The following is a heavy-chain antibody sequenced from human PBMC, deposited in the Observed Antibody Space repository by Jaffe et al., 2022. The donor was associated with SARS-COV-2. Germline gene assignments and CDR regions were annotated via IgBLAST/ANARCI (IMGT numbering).Heavy chain of an antibody. J-gene: IGHJ5*02. D-gene: IGHD6-19*01. CDR1: GFTVSSKQ. Sequence: DVQLVESGGGLIQPGGSLRLSCAASGFTVSSKQMSWVRQAPGKGLEWVSVIHSGGSTFYGDSVKGRFIISRDNSENTLYLQMNSLRAEDTAVYYCASRAGSGWYDNWGRGTLVTVST. CDR3: ASRAGSGWYDN. V-gene: IGHV3-53*01. CDR2: IHSGGST.